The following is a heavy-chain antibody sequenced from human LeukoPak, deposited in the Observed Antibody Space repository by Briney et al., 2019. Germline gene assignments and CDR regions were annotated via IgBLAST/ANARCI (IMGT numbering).Heavy chain of an antibody. D-gene: IGHD6-13*01. CDR3: ARDMDSSSWYPNWFDP. CDR1: GGSISSSSYY. CDR2: IYYSGST. Sequence: SETLSLTCTVSGGSISSSSYYWGWIRQPPGKGLEWIGSIYYSGSTYYNPSLKSRVTISVDTSKNQFSLKLSSVTAADTAVYYCARDMDSSSWYPNWFDPWGQGTLVTVSS. V-gene: IGHV4-39*07. J-gene: IGHJ5*02.